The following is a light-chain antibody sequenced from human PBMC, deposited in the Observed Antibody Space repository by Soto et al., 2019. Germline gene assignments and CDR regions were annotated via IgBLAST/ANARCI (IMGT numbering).Light chain of an antibody. CDR2: EVS. CDR3: SSYTSSSPVV. CDR1: SSDVGGYNY. Sequence: QSVLTQPASVSGSPGQSITISCTGTSSDVGGYNYVSWYQQHPGKAPKLMIYEVSNRPSGASNRFSGSKSGNTASLTISGLQAEDEADYYCSSYTSSSPVVFGGGTKLTVL. J-gene: IGLJ2*01. V-gene: IGLV2-14*01.